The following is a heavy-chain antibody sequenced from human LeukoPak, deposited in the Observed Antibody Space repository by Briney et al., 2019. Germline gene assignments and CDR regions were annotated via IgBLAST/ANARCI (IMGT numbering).Heavy chain of an antibody. CDR3: AREDPQTTVPEGMDV. V-gene: IGHV4-39*07. J-gene: IGHJ6*02. D-gene: IGHD4-17*01. CDR2: IYYSGST. CDR1: GGSISSSSYY. Sequence: SETLSLTCTVSGGSISSSSYYWGWIRQPPGKGLEWIGSIYYSGSTYYNPSLKSRVTISVDTSKNQFSLQLRSVTAADTAVYYCAREDPQTTVPEGMDVWGQGTTVIVSS.